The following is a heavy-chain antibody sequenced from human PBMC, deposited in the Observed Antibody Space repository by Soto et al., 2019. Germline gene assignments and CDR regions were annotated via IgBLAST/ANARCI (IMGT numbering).Heavy chain of an antibody. CDR3: AIYRTPGSGRNSPYYYYYGMDV. J-gene: IGHJ6*02. Sequence: GGSLRLSCAASGFTFSSYGMHWVRQAPGKGLEWVAVIWYDGSNKYYADSVKGRFTISRDNSKNTLYLQMNSLRAEDTAVYYCAIYRTPGSGRNSPYYYYYGMDVWGQGTTVTVSS. V-gene: IGHV3-30*02. CDR1: GFTFSSYG. D-gene: IGHD3-10*01. CDR2: IWYDGSNK.